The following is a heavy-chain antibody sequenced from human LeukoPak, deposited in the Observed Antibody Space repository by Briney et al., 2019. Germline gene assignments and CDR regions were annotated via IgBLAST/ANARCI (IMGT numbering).Heavy chain of an antibody. CDR1: GYTFTSYG. CDR3: ARDWVLLWFGELVYYYGMDV. J-gene: IGHJ6*02. D-gene: IGHD3-10*01. Sequence: ASVKVSCKASGYTFTSYGISWVRQAPGQGLEWMGWINTNTGNPTYAQGFTGRFVFSLDTSVSTAYLQISSLKAEDTAVYYCARDWVLLWFGELVYYYGMDVWGQGTTATVSS. V-gene: IGHV7-4-1*02. CDR2: INTNTGNP.